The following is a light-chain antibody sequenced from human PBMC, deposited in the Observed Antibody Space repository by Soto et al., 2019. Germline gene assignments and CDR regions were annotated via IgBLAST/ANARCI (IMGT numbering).Light chain of an antibody. CDR3: QQHYSAPLN. Sequence: DIVMTQSPDSLTVSLGERATINCKSSQSVLSSSDNKNSLAWHQQKPGQPPKLLIYWASTRESGVPDRFSGSGSGADFTLTISSLQAKDVAVDYCQQHYSAPLNCGGGTKVEIK. J-gene: IGKJ4*01. V-gene: IGKV4-1*01. CDR1: QSVLSSSDNKNS. CDR2: WAS.